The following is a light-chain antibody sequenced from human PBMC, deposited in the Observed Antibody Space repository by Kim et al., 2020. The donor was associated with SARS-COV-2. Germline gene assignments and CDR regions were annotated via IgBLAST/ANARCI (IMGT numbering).Light chain of an antibody. CDR2: GVS. CDR3: QQYNDWPLT. CDR1: QTISRD. Sequence: PGARATLSCRTSQTISRDLAWYQQKPGQAPRLLIYGVSTRATGIPATFTGSGSGTEFTLTISSLQSEDFAVYYCQQYNDWPLTFGGGTKLEIK. V-gene: IGKV3-15*01. J-gene: IGKJ4*01.